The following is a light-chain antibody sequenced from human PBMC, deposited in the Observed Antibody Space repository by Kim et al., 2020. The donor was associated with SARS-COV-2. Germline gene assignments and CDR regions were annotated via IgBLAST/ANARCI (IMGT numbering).Light chain of an antibody. V-gene: IGLV2-8*01. CDR2: EVN. J-gene: IGLJ2*01. CDR3: SSYAGRNNLI. CDR1: RSDIGGYNY. Sequence: GQSVTPSCTGTRSDIGGYNYVSWYQQHPGEVAKLVVYEVNKRPAGVPDRFSGSKSGNTASLTVSGLQADDEADYYCSSYAGRNNLIFGGGTQLTVL.